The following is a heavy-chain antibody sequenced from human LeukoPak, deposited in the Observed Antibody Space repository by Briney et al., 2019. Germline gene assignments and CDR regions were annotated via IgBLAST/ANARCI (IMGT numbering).Heavy chain of an antibody. Sequence: GGSLRLSCAVSGITLSNYGMSWVRQAPGKALEWVAGISGGGGGTNYADSVKGRFTISRDNPKNTLYLQMNSLRAEDTAVYFCAKRGVVVRVILVGFHKEANYFDSWGQGALVTVSS. CDR2: ISGGGGGT. CDR3: AKRGVVVRVILVGFHKEANYFDS. J-gene: IGHJ4*02. D-gene: IGHD3-10*01. V-gene: IGHV3-23*01. CDR1: GITLSNYG.